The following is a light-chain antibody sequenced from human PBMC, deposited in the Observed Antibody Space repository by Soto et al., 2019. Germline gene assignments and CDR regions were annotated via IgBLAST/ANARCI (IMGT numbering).Light chain of an antibody. CDR3: QSYDSSLSGYV. Sequence: QSVLTQPPSVFGAPEQRVTISCNGSSSNIGAGYDVHWYQQLPGTAPKLLIYGNSNRPSGVPDRFSGSKSGTSASLAITGLHAEDEADYYCQSYDSSLSGYVFGTGTKVTVL. CDR2: GNS. J-gene: IGLJ1*01. CDR1: SSNIGAGYD. V-gene: IGLV1-40*01.